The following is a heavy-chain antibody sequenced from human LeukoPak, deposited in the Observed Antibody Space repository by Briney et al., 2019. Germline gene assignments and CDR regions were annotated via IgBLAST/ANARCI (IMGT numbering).Heavy chain of an antibody. Sequence: GGSLRLSCAASGFTFNNYAIHWVRQAPGKGLEWVAIISFDGGNKDYADSVKGRFTISRDNSKNTLSLQMNSLRAEDTAVYYCARDGIVGSPLFKFDYWGQGTLVTVAS. D-gene: IGHD1-26*01. V-gene: IGHV3-30*04. CDR1: GFTFNNYA. CDR3: ARDGIVGSPLFKFDY. J-gene: IGHJ4*02. CDR2: ISFDGGNK.